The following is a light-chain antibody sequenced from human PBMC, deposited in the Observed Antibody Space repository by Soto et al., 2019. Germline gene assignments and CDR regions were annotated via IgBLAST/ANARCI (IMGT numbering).Light chain of an antibody. CDR3: QKYNSYSQT. CDR2: DAS. J-gene: IGKJ1*01. Sequence: DIQMTQSPSTLSASVGDRVTITCRASQSISSWLAWYQQKPGKAPKLLIYDASSLESGVPSRFSRSGSGTEFALTISSLQPDDFATYYCQKYNSYSQTFGQGTKLDIK. V-gene: IGKV1-5*01. CDR1: QSISSW.